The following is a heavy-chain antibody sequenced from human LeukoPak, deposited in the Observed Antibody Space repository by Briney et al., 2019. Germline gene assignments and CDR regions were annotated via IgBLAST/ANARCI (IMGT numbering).Heavy chain of an antibody. CDR2: IIPIFGTA. V-gene: IGHV1-69*05. J-gene: IGHJ5*02. CDR1: GGTFSSYV. D-gene: IGHD6-13*01. Sequence: SVKVSXKASGGTFSSYVISWVRQAPGQGLEWMGRIIPIFGTANYAQKFQGRVTITTDESTSTAYMELSSLRSEDTAVYYCARLSSSSWYRWFDPWGQGTLVTVSP. CDR3: ARLSSSSWYRWFDP.